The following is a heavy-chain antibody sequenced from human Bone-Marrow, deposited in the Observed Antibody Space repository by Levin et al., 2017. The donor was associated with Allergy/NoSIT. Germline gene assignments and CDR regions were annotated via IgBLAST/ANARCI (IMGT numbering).Heavy chain of an antibody. CDR2: INWSSSTI. V-gene: IGHV3-9*01. Sequence: SLKISCAASGFIFDDFAMHWVRQVPGKGLEWVSGINWSSSTIGYADSVRGRFAVSRDNAKNSLYLQFNNLRPEDTALYYCVKERTSSTWFFVRSVDSWGQGTLVTVSP. CDR1: GFIFDDFA. J-gene: IGHJ4*02. D-gene: IGHD3-10*01. CDR3: VKERTSSTWFFVRSVDS.